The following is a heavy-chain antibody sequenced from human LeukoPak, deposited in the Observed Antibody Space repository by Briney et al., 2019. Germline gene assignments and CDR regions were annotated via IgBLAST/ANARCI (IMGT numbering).Heavy chain of an antibody. CDR2: ISSSSSYI. V-gene: IGHV3-21*01. Sequence: GGSLRLSCAASGFTFGSYSMNWVRQAPGTGLEWVSSISSSSSYIYYADSVKGRFTISRDNAKNSLYLQMNSLRAEDTAVYYCAREGYSYGIPHDYWGQGTLVTVSS. J-gene: IGHJ4*02. D-gene: IGHD5-18*01. CDR1: GFTFGSYS. CDR3: AREGYSYGIPHDY.